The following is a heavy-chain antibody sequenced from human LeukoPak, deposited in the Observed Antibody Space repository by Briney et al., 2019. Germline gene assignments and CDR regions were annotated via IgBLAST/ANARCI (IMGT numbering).Heavy chain of an antibody. CDR1: GYTFTSYY. Sequence: ASVKVSCKASGYTFTSYYMHWVRQAPAPGLEWTGIINPSGGSTTYAQKSQGRVTVTRDTSTSTVYMELSSLRSEDTAVYYCARAPRTGDYAFDIWGQGTMVTVSS. CDR2: INPSGGST. V-gene: IGHV1-46*01. CDR3: ARAPRTGDYAFDI. D-gene: IGHD7-27*01. J-gene: IGHJ3*02.